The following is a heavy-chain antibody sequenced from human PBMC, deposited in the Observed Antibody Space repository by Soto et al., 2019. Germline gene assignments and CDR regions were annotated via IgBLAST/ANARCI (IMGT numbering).Heavy chain of an antibody. Sequence: EVQLLESGGGLVQPGGSLRLSCAASGFTFSSYAMSWVRQAPGKGLEWVSAISGSGGSTYYTDSVKGRFTISRDNSKNTLYLQMNSLRAEDTAVYYCAKDQGLEQQLVSGVVNAFDIWGQGTMVTVSS. CDR2: ISGSGGST. CDR1: GFTFSSYA. D-gene: IGHD6-13*01. CDR3: AKDQGLEQQLVSGVVNAFDI. V-gene: IGHV3-23*01. J-gene: IGHJ3*02.